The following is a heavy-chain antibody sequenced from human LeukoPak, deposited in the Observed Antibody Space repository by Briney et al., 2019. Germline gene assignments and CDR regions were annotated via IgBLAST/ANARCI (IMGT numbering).Heavy chain of an antibody. Sequence: PSETLSLTCTVSGGSIGSGGYYWSWIRQHPGKGLEWIGYIYYSGSTYYNPSLKSRVTISVDTSKNQFSLKLSSVTAADTAVYYCARDWYYDDYYGMDVWGQGTTVTVSS. CDR1: GGSIGSGGYY. CDR2: IYYSGST. D-gene: IGHD3-16*01. J-gene: IGHJ6*02. V-gene: IGHV4-31*03. CDR3: ARDWYYDDYYGMDV.